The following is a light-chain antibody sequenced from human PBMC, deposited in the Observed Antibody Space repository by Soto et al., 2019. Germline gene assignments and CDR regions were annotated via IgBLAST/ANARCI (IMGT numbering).Light chain of an antibody. CDR1: SSDVGGYNY. CDR3: SSYAGSNNWV. V-gene: IGLV2-8*01. Sequence: QSALTQPPSASGSPGQSVTVSCTGTSSDVGGYNYVSRYQQHPGKAPKLMIYDVNKRPSGVPDRFSGSKSGNTASLTVSGLQAEDEADYYCSSYAGSNNWVFGGGTKVTVL. J-gene: IGLJ3*02. CDR2: DVN.